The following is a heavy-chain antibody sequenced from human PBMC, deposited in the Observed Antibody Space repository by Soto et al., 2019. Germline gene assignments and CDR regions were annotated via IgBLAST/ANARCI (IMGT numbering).Heavy chain of an antibody. CDR2: IYYSGST. V-gene: IGHV4-61*08. CDR1: GGTVSSGDYY. J-gene: IGHJ4*02. D-gene: IGHD6-19*01. Sequence: WGTLSLACTVSGGTVSSGDYYWSWLRQTPGKGLEWIGYIYYSGSTNYNVPLKSRVTISVDTSKTQFSLKLSSVTSADTAVYYCAREYVAGPFDYWGQGTLVTVSS. CDR3: AREYVAGPFDY.